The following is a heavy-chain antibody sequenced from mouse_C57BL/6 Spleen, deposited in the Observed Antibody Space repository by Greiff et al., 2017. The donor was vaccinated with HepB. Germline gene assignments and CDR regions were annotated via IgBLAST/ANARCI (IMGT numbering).Heavy chain of an antibody. D-gene: IGHD2-12*01. Sequence: QVQLQQPGAELVKPGASVKLSCKASGNTFTSYWMHWVKQRPGQGLEWIGMIHPNSGSTNYNEKFKSKATLTVDKSSSTAYMQLSRLTSEYSAVYYCASGVPIVSSFACWGEGTTLTVSS. J-gene: IGHJ2*01. V-gene: IGHV1-64*01. CDR1: GNTFTSYW. CDR2: IHPNSGST. CDR3: ASGVPIVSSFAC.